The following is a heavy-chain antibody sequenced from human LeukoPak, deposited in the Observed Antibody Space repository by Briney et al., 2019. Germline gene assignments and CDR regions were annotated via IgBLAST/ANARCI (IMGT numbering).Heavy chain of an antibody. CDR2: INPNSGGT. CDR1: GYTFTGYY. D-gene: IGHD2-15*01. CDR3: AREMDIVVVVAATQPLYYFDY. J-gene: IGHJ4*02. Sequence: ASVKVSCKASGYTFTGYYMHWVRQAPGQGLEWMGWINPNSGGTNYAQKFQGRVTMTRDTSISTAYMELSRLRSDDTAVYYCAREMDIVVVVAATQPLYYFDYWGQGTLVTVSS. V-gene: IGHV1-2*02.